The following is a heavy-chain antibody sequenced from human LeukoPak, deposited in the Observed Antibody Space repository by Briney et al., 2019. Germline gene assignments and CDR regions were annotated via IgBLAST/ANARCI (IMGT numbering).Heavy chain of an antibody. CDR1: GGTVIRYA. D-gene: IGHD2-2*02. V-gene: IGHV1-69*13. Sequence: SVKLSCKASGGTVIRYAINWVRQAPGQGLEWMGGTIPLFGTANYAQKFQGRVTITADESTGTAYMELSSLRSEDTAVYYCARDRPGRYCSTISCYSASPFDPWGQGTLVTVSS. CDR3: ARDRPGRYCSTISCYSASPFDP. CDR2: TIPLFGTA. J-gene: IGHJ5*02.